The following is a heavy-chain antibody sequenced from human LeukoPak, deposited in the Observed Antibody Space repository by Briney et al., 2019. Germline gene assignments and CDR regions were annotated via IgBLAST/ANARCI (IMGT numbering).Heavy chain of an antibody. CDR2: INHSGST. CDR1: GGSFSGYY. J-gene: IGHJ1*01. V-gene: IGHV4-34*01. Sequence: PSETLSLTCAVYGGSFSGYYWSWIRQPPGKGLEWIGEINHSGSTNYNPSLTSRVTISVDTSKNQFSLKLSSVTAADTAVYYCAGEGNCSSTSRPPPHWGQGTLVTVSS. D-gene: IGHD2-2*01. CDR3: AGEGNCSSTSRPPPH.